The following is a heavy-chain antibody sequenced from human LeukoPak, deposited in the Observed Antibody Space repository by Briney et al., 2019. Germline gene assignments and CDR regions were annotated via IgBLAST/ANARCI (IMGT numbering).Heavy chain of an antibody. D-gene: IGHD6-6*01. J-gene: IGHJ3*01. CDR1: GLTFSNYW. CDR3: ARSSYSSSSSV. Sequence: GGSLRLSCAASGLTFSNYWMDWVRQAPGKGLEWVASINSDGSEGYYADVVKGRFTISRDNAKNSLYLQINSLRAEDTAVYYCARSSYSSSSSVWGQGTMVTVSS. CDR2: INSDGSEG. V-gene: IGHV3-7*03.